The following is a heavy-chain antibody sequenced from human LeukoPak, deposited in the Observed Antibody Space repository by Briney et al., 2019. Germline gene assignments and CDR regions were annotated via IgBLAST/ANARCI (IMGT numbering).Heavy chain of an antibody. J-gene: IGHJ4*02. V-gene: IGHV3-21*01. CDR3: ATLFGDSY. Sequence: PGGSPRLSCAASGFTFSSYSMNWVRQAPGKGLEWVSSISSSSSYTYYADSVKGRFTISRDNAKNSLYLQMNSLRAEDTAVYYCATLFGDSYWGQGTLVTVSS. CDR1: GFTFSSYS. D-gene: IGHD3-10*01. CDR2: ISSSSSYT.